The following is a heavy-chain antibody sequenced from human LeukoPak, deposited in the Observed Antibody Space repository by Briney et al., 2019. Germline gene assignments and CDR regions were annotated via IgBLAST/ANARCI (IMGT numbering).Heavy chain of an antibody. Sequence: ASVKVSCKASGYTXTSYSMHWVRQAPGQGLELMGIIDPSGGSTRFEQRFQGRVTMTGDTSTSTVYMDLSSLRSEDTAVYYCARAVPGFYYYGMDVWGQGTTVTVSS. V-gene: IGHV1-46*01. CDR3: ARAVPGFYYYGMDV. CDR2: IDPSGGST. J-gene: IGHJ6*02. D-gene: IGHD4-17*01. CDR1: GYTXTSYS.